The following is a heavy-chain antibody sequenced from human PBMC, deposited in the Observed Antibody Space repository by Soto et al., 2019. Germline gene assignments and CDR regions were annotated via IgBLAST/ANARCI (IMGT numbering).Heavy chain of an antibody. V-gene: IGHV3-21*01. CDR3: ARELVVPARYYYGMDV. Sequence: GGSLRLSCAASGFTFSSYSMNWVRQAPGKGLEWVSSISSSSSYIYYADSVKGRFTISRDNAKNSLYLQMNSLRAEDTAVYYCARELVVPARYYYGMDVWGQGTTVTVSS. CDR1: GFTFSSYS. D-gene: IGHD2-2*01. CDR2: ISSSSSYI. J-gene: IGHJ6*02.